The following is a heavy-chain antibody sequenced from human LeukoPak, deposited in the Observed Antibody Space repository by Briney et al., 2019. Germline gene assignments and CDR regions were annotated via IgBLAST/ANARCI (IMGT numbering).Heavy chain of an antibody. Sequence: ASVKVSCKASGYTFTGYYMHWVRQAPGQGLEWMGRINPNSGGTNYAQKFQGRVTMTRDTSISTAYMELSRLRSDDTAEYYCARVFKGSDWDYFDYWGQGTLVTVSS. CDR1: GYTFTGYY. CDR3: ARVFKGSDWDYFDY. CDR2: INPNSGGT. D-gene: IGHD2-21*01. V-gene: IGHV1-2*06. J-gene: IGHJ4*02.